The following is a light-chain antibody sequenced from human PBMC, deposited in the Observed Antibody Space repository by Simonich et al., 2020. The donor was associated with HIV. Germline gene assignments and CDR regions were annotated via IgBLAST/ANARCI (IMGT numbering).Light chain of an antibody. V-gene: IGKV4-1*01. J-gene: IGKJ1*01. CDR1: QTVLYSSKNKNY. CDR2: WAS. Sequence: DIVMTQSPDSLAVSLGERATINCKSSQTVLYSSKNKNYLAWYQQKPGQPPNLLIYWASTRESGVPDRFNGSGSETDFTLTISSLQAEDVAVYYCQQYYITPHTFGQGTKVEIK. CDR3: QQYYITPHT.